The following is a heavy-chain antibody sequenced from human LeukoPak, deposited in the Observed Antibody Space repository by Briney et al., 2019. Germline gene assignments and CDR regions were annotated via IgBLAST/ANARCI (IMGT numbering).Heavy chain of an antibody. CDR3: AINGESRRTSDY. D-gene: IGHD3/OR15-3a*01. J-gene: IGHJ4*02. Sequence: ASVKVSCKASGGTFSSYAISWVRQAPGQGLEWMGRIIPILGIANYAQKFQGRVTITADESTSTAYMELSSLRSEDTAVYYCAINGESRRTSDYWGQGTLVTVSS. CDR2: IIPILGIA. CDR1: GGTFSSYA. V-gene: IGHV1-69*04.